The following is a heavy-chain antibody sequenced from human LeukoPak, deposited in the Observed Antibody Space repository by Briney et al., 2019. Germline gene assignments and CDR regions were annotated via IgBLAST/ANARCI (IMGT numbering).Heavy chain of an antibody. V-gene: IGHV1-69*05. CDR2: IIPIFGTA. CDR3: ASQPFRGFQPREFNWFDP. J-gene: IGHJ5*02. Sequence: ASVKVSCKASGGTFSSNAISWVRQAPGQGLEWMGGIIPIFGTANYAQKFQGRVTITTDESTSTAYMELSSLRSEDTAVYYCASQPFRGFQPREFNWFDPWGQGTLVTVSS. CDR1: GGTFSSNA.